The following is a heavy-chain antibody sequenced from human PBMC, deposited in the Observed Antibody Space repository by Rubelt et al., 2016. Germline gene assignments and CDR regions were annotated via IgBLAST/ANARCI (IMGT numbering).Heavy chain of an antibody. CDR3: ARIRGSGSSEINWFDP. CDR1: GYSFTSYW. J-gene: IGHJ5*02. CDR2: IDTSDSYT. D-gene: IGHD3-10*01. V-gene: IGHV5-10-1*03. Sequence: EVQLVQSGAEVTKPGESLRISCKGSGYSFTSYWISWVRQVPGKGLEWMGRIDTSDSYTNYSPSFHGHVPNSADRSSCPAYLRGSSLQASDTAMYYCARIRGSGSSEINWFDPWGQGTLVTVSS.